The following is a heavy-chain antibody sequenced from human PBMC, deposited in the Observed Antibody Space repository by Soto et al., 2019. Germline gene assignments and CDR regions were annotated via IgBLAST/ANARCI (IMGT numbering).Heavy chain of an antibody. CDR3: ARHYSAYSSSDWFDP. J-gene: IGHJ5*02. V-gene: IGHV4-59*08. CDR2: IYYRGST. D-gene: IGHD6-6*01. CDR1: GGSISSYY. Sequence: QVQLQESGPGLVKPSETLSLTCTVSGGSISSYYWSWIRQPPGKGLEWIGYIYYRGSTDYNPSRNRRVTISVDTSNNQCALKLSSVTAADSAVYYCARHYSAYSSSDWFDPWGQGTLVTVSS.